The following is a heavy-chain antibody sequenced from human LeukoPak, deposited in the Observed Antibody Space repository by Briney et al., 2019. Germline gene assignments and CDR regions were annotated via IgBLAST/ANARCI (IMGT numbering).Heavy chain of an antibody. J-gene: IGHJ6*03. V-gene: IGHV3-21*01. Sequence: GGSLRLSCAASGFTFSSYSMNWVRQAPGKGREGVSSISSSSSYIYSADSVNGRFTISRDNAKNSLYLQMNSLRVEDTAVYYCAGGPAYYYYMDVWGKGTTVTISS. CDR3: AGGPAYYYYMDV. CDR2: ISSSSSYI. CDR1: GFTFSSYS.